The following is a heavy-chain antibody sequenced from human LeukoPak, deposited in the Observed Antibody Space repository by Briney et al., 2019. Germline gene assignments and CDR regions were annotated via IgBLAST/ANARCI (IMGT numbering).Heavy chain of an antibody. CDR2: ITGGGDFT. D-gene: IGHD3-16*01. CDR3: AKCPLISCKYYMAV. V-gene: IGHV3-23*01. J-gene: IGHJ6*03. Sequence: PGGSLRLSCAAPRFTLSNYAISWVRQAPGKGMEWLSSITGGGDFTYHADSVKGRFSISRDNSKSTLYLEKRSLSDEYTTVYCCAKCPLISCKYYMAVWGKGTSVTVSS. CDR1: RFTLSNYA.